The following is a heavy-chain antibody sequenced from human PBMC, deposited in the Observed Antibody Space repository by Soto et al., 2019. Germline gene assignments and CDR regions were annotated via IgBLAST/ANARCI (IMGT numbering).Heavy chain of an antibody. CDR2: ISWNSGSI. Sequence: PGGSLRLSCAASGFTFDDYAMHWVRQAPGMGLEWVAGISWNSGSIVYADSVKGRFTISRDNAKNSLYLQMNSLRPEDAALYYCAKDGGAVGEYLLAHFDSWGQGT. V-gene: IGHV3-9*01. J-gene: IGHJ4*02. CDR3: AKDGGAVGEYLLAHFDS. D-gene: IGHD3-16*01. CDR1: GFTFDDYA.